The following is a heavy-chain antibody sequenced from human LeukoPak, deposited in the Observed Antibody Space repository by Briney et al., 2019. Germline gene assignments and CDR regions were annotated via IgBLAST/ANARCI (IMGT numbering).Heavy chain of an antibody. D-gene: IGHD3-10*01. J-gene: IGHJ4*02. CDR3: ARQDTMGPDY. CDR2: IYYSGST. Sequence: SETLSLTCTVSGGSISSYYWGWIRQPPGKGLEWIGSIYYSGSTYYNPSLKSRVTISVGTSKNQFSLKLSSVTAADTAVYYCARQDTMGPDYWGQGTLVTVSS. CDR1: GGSISSYY. V-gene: IGHV4-39*01.